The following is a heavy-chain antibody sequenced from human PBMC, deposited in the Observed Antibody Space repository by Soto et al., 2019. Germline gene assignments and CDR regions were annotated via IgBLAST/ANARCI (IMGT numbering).Heavy chain of an antibody. CDR2: IYNDGTT. V-gene: IGHV3-53*01. D-gene: IGHD3-10*01. Sequence: EVQLVESGGGLIQPGGSLRLSCTASGRSVRNNYMSWVRQAPGMGLEWVSVIYNDGTTYYADSVKGRFTISRDTSKNTLSLQMDSLRAEDTAVYYCVRPLPSGLNDGMDVWGQGTTVTVSS. CDR3: VRPLPSGLNDGMDV. CDR1: GRSVRNNY. J-gene: IGHJ6*02.